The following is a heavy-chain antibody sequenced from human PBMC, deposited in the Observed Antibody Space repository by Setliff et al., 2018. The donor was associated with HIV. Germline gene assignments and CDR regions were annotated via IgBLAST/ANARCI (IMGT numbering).Heavy chain of an antibody. CDR1: GFIFSGAA. J-gene: IGHJ1*01. V-gene: IGHV3-73*01. Sequence: PGGSLRLSCAASGFIFSGAAMHWVRQTSGKGLEWVGRIRTNAKGYATEYAASVKGRFIISRDDSKSTAYLQMSSLQTEDTAVYYCTTLSGSLQYWGQGTQDTVSS. CDR3: TTLSGSLQY. D-gene: IGHD1-26*01. CDR2: IRTNAKGYAT.